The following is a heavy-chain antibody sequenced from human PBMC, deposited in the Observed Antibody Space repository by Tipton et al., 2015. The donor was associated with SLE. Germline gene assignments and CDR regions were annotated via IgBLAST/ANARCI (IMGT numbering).Heavy chain of an antibody. D-gene: IGHD4-17*01. V-gene: IGHV1-3*01. J-gene: IGHJ4*02. CDR2: INAGNGNT. CDR3: ARDLGYGDYYFDY. Sequence: QLVQSGAEVKKPGASVKVSCKASGYTFTSYAMHWVRQAPGQRLEWMGWINAGNGNTKYSQKFQGRVTMTRDTSTSTVYMELSSLRSEDTAVYYCARDLGYGDYYFDYWGQGTLVTVSS. CDR1: GYTFTSYA.